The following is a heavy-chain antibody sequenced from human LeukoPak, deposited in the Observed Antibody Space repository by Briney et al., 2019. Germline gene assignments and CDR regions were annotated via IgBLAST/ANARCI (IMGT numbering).Heavy chain of an antibody. D-gene: IGHD3-22*01. CDR3: ARGRGVHDSHTYDYFDY. Sequence: GGSLRLSCVASGFTFSTYSMNWVRQAPGKGLEWVSSITSTSTYIYYADSVKGRFTISRDNAKNSLYLQMNSLRAEDTAVYYCARGRGVHDSHTYDYFDYWGQGSLVTVSS. CDR1: GFTFSTYS. V-gene: IGHV3-21*01. CDR2: ITSTSTYI. J-gene: IGHJ4*02.